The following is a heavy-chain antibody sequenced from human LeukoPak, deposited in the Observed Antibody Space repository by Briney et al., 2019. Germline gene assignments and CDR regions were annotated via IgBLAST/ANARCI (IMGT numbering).Heavy chain of an antibody. Sequence: GGSLGLSCVASGFAFSSYWMHWVRQAPGKGLVWVSRINRDGSSTGYADSVKGRFAISRDNAKNTLYLQMNSLRAEDTAVYYCARDNWAGYSSSWYPDAFDIWGQGTMVTVSS. CDR3: ARDNWAGYSSSWYPDAFDI. CDR1: GFAFSSYW. D-gene: IGHD6-13*01. J-gene: IGHJ3*02. CDR2: INRDGSST. V-gene: IGHV3-74*01.